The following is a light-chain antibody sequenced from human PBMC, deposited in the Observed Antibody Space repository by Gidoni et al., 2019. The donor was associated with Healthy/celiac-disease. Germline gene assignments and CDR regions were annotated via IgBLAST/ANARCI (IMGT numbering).Light chain of an antibody. V-gene: IGLV1-44*01. Sequence: QSVLTQQPSASGTPGQRVTISCSGSSSNIGSNTVNWYQQLPGTAPKLLIYSNNQRPSGVPDRFSGSKSGTSASLAISGLQSEDEADYFCAAWDDSLNGVVFGGGTKLPVL. CDR3: AAWDDSLNGVV. J-gene: IGLJ2*01. CDR1: SSNIGSNT. CDR2: SNN.